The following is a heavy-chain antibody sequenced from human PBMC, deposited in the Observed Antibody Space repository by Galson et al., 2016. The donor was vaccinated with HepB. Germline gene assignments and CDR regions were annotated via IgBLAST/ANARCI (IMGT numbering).Heavy chain of an antibody. CDR2: ISGSGGST. CDR1: GFIFSNYA. V-gene: IGHV3-23*01. D-gene: IGHD3-3*01. Sequence: GSLRLSCAASGFIFSNYAMSWVRQVPGKGLEWVSAISGSGGSTHYADSVKGRFTISRDNSKNTLYLQMNSLRAKDPAVYYCAKAVTRNTVFGVVTGKEGAHYGMDVWGQGTTVTVSS. CDR3: AKAVTRNTVFGVVTGKEGAHYGMDV. J-gene: IGHJ6*02.